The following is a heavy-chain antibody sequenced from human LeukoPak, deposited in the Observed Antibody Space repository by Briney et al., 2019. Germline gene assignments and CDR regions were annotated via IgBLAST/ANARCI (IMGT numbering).Heavy chain of an antibody. CDR1: GGTFSSYA. CDR3: ARNIVVVPAAYYYYCYGMDV. V-gene: IGHV1-69*13. J-gene: IGHJ6*02. Sequence: AASVKVSCKASGGTFSSYAISWVRQAPGQGLEWMGGIIPIFGTANYAQKFQGRVTITADESTSTAYMELSSLRSEDTAVYYCARNIVVVPAAYYYYCYGMDVWGQGTTVTVSS. D-gene: IGHD2-2*01. CDR2: IIPIFGTA.